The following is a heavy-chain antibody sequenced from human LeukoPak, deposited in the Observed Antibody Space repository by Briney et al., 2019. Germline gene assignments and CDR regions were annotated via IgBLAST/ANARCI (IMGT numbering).Heavy chain of an antibody. Sequence: PGESLRLSCAASGFTFSKNAMSWVRQAPGKGLEWVSSLSGSGADTYYADSVKGRFTISRDNAKNTAYLQMNSLRAEDTAVYYCAKDPYGTRYFDYWGQGTLVTAS. CDR3: AKDPYGTRYFDY. D-gene: IGHD2-2*01. CDR1: GFTFSKNA. V-gene: IGHV3-23*01. CDR2: LSGSGADT. J-gene: IGHJ4*02.